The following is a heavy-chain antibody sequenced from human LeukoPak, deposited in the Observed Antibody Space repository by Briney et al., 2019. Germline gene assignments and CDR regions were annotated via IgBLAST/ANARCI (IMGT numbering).Heavy chain of an antibody. V-gene: IGHV4-39*01. CDR3: ARLFCSGGSCHGFDY. CDR2: IYYSGNT. CDR1: GGSVSISDYY. J-gene: IGHJ4*02. Sequence: SETLSLTCTVSGGSVSISDYYWAWIRQPPGKGLEWIGSIYYSGNTYYNPSLKSRVTISVDTSKNQFSLRLTSETAADTAVYYCARLFCSGGSCHGFDYWGQGNLVTVS. D-gene: IGHD2-15*01.